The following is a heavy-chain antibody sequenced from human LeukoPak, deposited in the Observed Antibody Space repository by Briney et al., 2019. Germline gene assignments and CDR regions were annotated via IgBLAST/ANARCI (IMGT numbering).Heavy chain of an antibody. CDR2: ISYSGIP. V-gene: IGHV4-59*12. CDR1: GGSMRSYY. CDR3: ARVPAAGTGPDY. Sequence: SETLSLTCTVSGGSMRSYYWSWIRQPPGKGLEWIGYISYSGIPTYNPSLKSRVTISIDTSKSHFSLKLSSVTAADTAVYYCARVPAAGTGPDYWGQGTLVTVSS. J-gene: IGHJ4*02. D-gene: IGHD6-13*01.